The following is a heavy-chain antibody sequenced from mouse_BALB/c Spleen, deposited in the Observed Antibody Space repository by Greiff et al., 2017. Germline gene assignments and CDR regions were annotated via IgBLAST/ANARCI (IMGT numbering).Heavy chain of an antibody. V-gene: IGHV1-9*01. J-gene: IGHJ2*01. CDR2: ILPGSGST. Sequence: VQLQQSGAELMKPGASVKISCKATGYTFSSYWIEWVKQRPGHGLEWIGEILPGSGSTNYNEKFKGKATFTADTPSNTAYMQLSSLTSEDSAVYYCARGLPRDYFDYWGQGTTLTVSS. CDR3: ARGLPRDYFDY. D-gene: IGHD2-10*01. CDR1: GYTFSSYW.